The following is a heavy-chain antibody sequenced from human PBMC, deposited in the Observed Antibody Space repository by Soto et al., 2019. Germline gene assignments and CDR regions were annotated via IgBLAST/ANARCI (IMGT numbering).Heavy chain of an antibody. Sequence: QVHLVESGGGVVQPGRSLRLSCAASGFSFSGYAMHWVRQAPGKGLEWVAIIWYDGSNKYYADSVKGRFTISRDNSMNTLYLQMNTLRAEDTAVYYCARDRTTRAFDYWGQGTLVSVSS. CDR1: GFSFSGYA. CDR3: ARDRTTRAFDY. D-gene: IGHD1-1*01. J-gene: IGHJ4*02. V-gene: IGHV3-33*01. CDR2: IWYDGSNK.